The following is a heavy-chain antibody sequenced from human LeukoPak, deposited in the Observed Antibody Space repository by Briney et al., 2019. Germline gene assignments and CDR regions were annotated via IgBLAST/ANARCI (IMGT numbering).Heavy chain of an antibody. CDR2: IIPILGTA. CDR1: GGTFSSYA. V-gene: IGHV1-69*11. CDR3: ARDLDYGDYSALNWFDP. J-gene: IGHJ5*02. Sequence: GASVKVSCKASGGTFSSYAISWVRQAPGQGLEWMGRIIPILGTANYAQKFQGRVTITTDESTSTAYMELSSLRSEDTAVYYCARDLDYGDYSALNWFDPWGQGTLVTVSS. D-gene: IGHD4-17*01.